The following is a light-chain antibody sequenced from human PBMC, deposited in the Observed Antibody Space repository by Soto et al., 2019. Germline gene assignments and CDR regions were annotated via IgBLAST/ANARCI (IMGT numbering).Light chain of an antibody. CDR1: QDISYY. Sequence: DIHMTQSPSSLSASVGDRVTITCRASQDISYYFNWYQHKPGTAPKLLIFGASHLQTGVPSRFSGSGSGTDFSLTISSLQSEDYATYYCQQSYSTLSAFGQGTKVEIK. J-gene: IGKJ1*01. CDR3: QQSYSTLSA. CDR2: GAS. V-gene: IGKV1-39*01.